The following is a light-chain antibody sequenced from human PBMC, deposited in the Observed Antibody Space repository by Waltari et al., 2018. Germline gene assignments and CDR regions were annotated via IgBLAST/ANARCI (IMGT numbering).Light chain of an antibody. CDR1: QSVSSN. Sequence: EIVMTQSPATLSVSPGERATLPCRASQSVSSNLAWYQQKPGQAPRLLIYGSSTRATVIPARFSGSGSGTEFTLTISSLQSEDFAVYYCQQYNDWLGTFGQGTKLEIK. V-gene: IGKV3-15*01. CDR3: QQYNDWLGT. CDR2: GSS. J-gene: IGKJ2*01.